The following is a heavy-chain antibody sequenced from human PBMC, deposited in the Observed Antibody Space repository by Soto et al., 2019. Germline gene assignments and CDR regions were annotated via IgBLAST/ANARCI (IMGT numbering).Heavy chain of an antibody. J-gene: IGHJ4*02. V-gene: IGHV4-30-2*01. CDR2: IYHTGST. D-gene: IGHD3-22*01. CDR3: ARAHYGPSGYYFDS. CDR1: GDSISSGGYS. Sequence: SETLSLTCTVSGDSISSGGYSWSWFRQPPQKGLEWIGYIYHTGSTSYSPSLKSRVTISVDKSKNQFSLILNSVTAADTAIYYCARAHYGPSGYYFDSWGQGTLVT.